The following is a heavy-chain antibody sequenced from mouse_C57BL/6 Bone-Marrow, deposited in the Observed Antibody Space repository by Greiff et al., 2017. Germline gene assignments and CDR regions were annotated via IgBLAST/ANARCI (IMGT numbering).Heavy chain of an antibody. Sequence: QVQLQQPGAELVKPGASVKVSCKASGYTFTSYWMHWVKQRPGQGLEWIGRIHPSDSDTNYNQKFKGKATLTVDKSSSTAYMQLSSLTSEDSAVYFCARWTTAAPADWYFDVWGTGTTVTVSS. CDR3: ARWTTAAPADWYFDV. D-gene: IGHD1-2*01. V-gene: IGHV1-74*01. CDR2: IHPSDSDT. CDR1: GYTFTSYW. J-gene: IGHJ1*03.